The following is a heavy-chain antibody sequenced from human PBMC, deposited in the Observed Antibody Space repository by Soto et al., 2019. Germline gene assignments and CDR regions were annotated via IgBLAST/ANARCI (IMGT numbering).Heavy chain of an antibody. V-gene: IGHV3-23*01. CDR1: GFMFSSHG. CDR2: ISSGGDLT. J-gene: IGHJ4*02. CDR3: AKIGQIGNWFFDY. D-gene: IGHD1-1*01. Sequence: EVQLLESGGDLVQPGGSLRVSCAASGFMFSSHGMSWVRQAPGKGLEWVSSISSGGDLTYFADSVKGRFTVSRDNLKNTLSLQMDSLRAEDTATYYCAKIGQIGNWFFDYCGQGALVTGSS.